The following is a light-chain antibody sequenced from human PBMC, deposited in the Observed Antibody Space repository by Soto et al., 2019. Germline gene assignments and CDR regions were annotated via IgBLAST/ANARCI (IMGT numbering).Light chain of an antibody. Sequence: DFQMTQSPSSLSASVGAGVTIACRASHGIRNDLGWYQQQPGKAPTLLIYAASTLQSGVPSRFSGSGSGTDFTPTISNLQPEDFATYYCQQSYSTLPITFCQGTRLEIK. CDR3: QQSYSTLPIT. J-gene: IGKJ5*01. CDR2: AAS. V-gene: IGKV1-39*01. CDR1: HGIRND.